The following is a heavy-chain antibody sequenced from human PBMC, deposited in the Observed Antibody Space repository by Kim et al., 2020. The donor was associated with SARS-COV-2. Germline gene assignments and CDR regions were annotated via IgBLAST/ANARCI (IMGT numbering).Heavy chain of an antibody. CDR3: ARRGLDY. Sequence: GNGNTKYSQKFQGRVTITRDTSASTAYMELSSLRSEDTAVYYCARRGLDYWGQGTLVTVSS. V-gene: IGHV1-3*01. D-gene: IGHD2-15*01. CDR2: GNGNT. J-gene: IGHJ4*02.